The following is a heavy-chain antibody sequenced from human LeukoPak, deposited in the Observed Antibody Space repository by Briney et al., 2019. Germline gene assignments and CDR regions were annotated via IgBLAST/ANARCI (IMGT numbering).Heavy chain of an antibody. CDR3: ARQAVRGVITPHNWFDP. CDR2: NSGST. V-gene: IGHV4-39*01. J-gene: IGHJ5*02. D-gene: IGHD3-10*01. Sequence: PSETLSLTCTASGGSISSSSYYWGWIRQPPGKGLEWIGSNSGSTYYNPSLKSRVTISVDTSKNQFSLKLSSVTAADTAVYYCARQAVRGVITPHNWFDPWGQGTLVTVSS. CDR1: GGSISSSSYY.